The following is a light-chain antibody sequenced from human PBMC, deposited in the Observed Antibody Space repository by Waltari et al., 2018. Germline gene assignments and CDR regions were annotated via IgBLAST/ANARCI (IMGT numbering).Light chain of an antibody. Sequence: QSVLTQPPSVSAAPGQKVTISCSGSSSNIPNNYVSWYQQLPGKAPRLLIYDKYNRPAGMPDRFPGSKSGTSATLGIPGLQTGDEANYYCATWDNSLSAVTFGGGTKLTV. J-gene: IGLJ2*01. V-gene: IGLV1-51*01. CDR2: DKY. CDR3: ATWDNSLSAVT. CDR1: SSNIPNNY.